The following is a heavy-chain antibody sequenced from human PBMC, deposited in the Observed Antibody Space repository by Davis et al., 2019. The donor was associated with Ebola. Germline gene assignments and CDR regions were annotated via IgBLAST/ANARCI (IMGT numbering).Heavy chain of an antibody. CDR1: GGSISDYY. CDR3: ARGQGVALNY. V-gene: IGHV4-4*07. Sequence: SETLSLTCSVSGGSISDYYWNWIRQPAGKGLEWIGHMYISGNTDYNPSLKSRVTLSLDTSRNQFSLKLSSVTAADTAVYYCARGQGVALNYWGQGTLVTVSS. D-gene: IGHD2-15*01. J-gene: IGHJ4*02. CDR2: MYISGNT.